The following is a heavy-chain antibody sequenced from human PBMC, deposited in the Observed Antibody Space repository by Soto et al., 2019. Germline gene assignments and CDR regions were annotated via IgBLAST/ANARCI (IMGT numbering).Heavy chain of an antibody. CDR3: ARGREGATPRRAFDI. V-gene: IGHV1-18*01. CDR1: GYTFTNYG. Sequence: QVQLVQSGAEMKKPGASVKVSCKASGYTFTNYGISWVRQAPGQGLEWMGWISAYNGDTNYAQKLQGRVTMTTDTSTSTDYMELRSLRSDDTAMYYCARGREGATPRRAFDIWGQGTMVTVSS. J-gene: IGHJ3*02. CDR2: ISAYNGDT. D-gene: IGHD1-26*01.